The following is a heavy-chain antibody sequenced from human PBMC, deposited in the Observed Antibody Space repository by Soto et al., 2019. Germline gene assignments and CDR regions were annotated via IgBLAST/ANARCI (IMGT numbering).Heavy chain of an antibody. V-gene: IGHV4-31*03. J-gene: IGHJ4*02. D-gene: IGHD5-18*01. CDR3: SRGILV. CDR2: ISYGGST. Sequence: QVQLQESGPGLVKPSQTLSLTCTVSGGSINSGGYCWSWIRQHPGKGLDWIGCISYGGSTSYNPYLKSRVTMSVDTSKNHFSLKLTSVTAADPAVYYCSRGILVWGQGALITVSS. CDR1: GGSINSGGYC.